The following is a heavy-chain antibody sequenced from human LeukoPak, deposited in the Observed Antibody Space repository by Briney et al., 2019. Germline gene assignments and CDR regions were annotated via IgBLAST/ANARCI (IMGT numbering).Heavy chain of an antibody. CDR1: GYSFTSYW. D-gene: IGHD5-18*01. CDR3: AKREGYSYGYDY. J-gene: IGHJ4*02. CDR2: LYPGDSDT. V-gene: IGHV5-51*01. Sequence: GESLQISSQGSGYSFTSYWIGWVRQMPGKGLEWMGVLYPGDSDTRYSPSFQGQVTISADKSISTAYLQWSSLKASDTAMYYCAKREGYSYGYDYWGQGTLVTVSS.